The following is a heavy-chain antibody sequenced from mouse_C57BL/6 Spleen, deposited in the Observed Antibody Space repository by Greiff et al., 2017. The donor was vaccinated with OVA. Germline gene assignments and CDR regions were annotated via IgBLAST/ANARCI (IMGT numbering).Heavy chain of an antibody. D-gene: IGHD1-1*01. CDR3: ARRRLNDGSSPFDV. CDR2: INPGSGGT. J-gene: IGHJ1*03. V-gene: IGHV1-54*01. Sequence: QVQLQQSGAELVRPGTSVKVSCKASGYAFTNYLIEWVKQGPGQGLEWIGVINPGSGGTNYNEQFKGKATLTADNSSSTAYMQLSGLTSEDSAVYVCARRRLNDGSSPFDVWGTGTTVTVSS. CDR1: GYAFTNYL.